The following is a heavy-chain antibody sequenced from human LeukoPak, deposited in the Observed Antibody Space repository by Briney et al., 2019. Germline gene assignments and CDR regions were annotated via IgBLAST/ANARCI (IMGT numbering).Heavy chain of an antibody. V-gene: IGHV1-8*03. CDR1: GYTFTSYD. D-gene: IGHD6-6*01. Sequence: AASVKVSCKASGYTFTSYDINWVRQATGQGLEWMGWMNPNSGDTGYAQKFQGRVTITRNTSISTAYMELSSLRSEDTAVYYCARYSSSSYYFDYWGQGTLVTVSS. CDR2: MNPNSGDT. CDR3: ARYSSSSYYFDY. J-gene: IGHJ4*02.